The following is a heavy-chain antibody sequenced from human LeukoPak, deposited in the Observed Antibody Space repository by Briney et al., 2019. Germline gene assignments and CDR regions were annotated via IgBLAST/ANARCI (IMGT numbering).Heavy chain of an antibody. CDR2: ISSSGSTI. J-gene: IGHJ4*02. V-gene: IGHV3-11*04. CDR3: ASQITYYYDSSGYYFDY. Sequence: GGSLRLSCVASGFTFCDYYMSWILQAPGKGLEWVSYISSSGSTIYYADSVKGRFTISRDNSKNSLYLQMNSLRAEDTAVYYCASQITYYYDSSGYYFDYWGQGTLVTVSS. D-gene: IGHD3-22*01. CDR1: GFTFCDYY.